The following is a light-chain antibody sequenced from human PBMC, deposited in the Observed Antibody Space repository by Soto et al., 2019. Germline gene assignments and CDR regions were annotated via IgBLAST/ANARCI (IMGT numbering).Light chain of an antibody. J-gene: IGLJ3*02. CDR3: SSYAGSGNWV. CDR1: SSDVGGYNS. Sequence: QSALTQPPSASGSPGQSVTISCTGASSDVGGYNSVSWYQQHPGKAPKLILSEVNSGVPDRFSGSKSGNTASLTGSGLQAEDEADYYCSSYAGSGNWVFGGGTKLTVL. CDR2: EV. V-gene: IGLV2-8*01.